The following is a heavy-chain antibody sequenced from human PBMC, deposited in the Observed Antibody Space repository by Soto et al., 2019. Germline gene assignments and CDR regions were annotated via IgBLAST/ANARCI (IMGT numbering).Heavy chain of an antibody. CDR2: IYYTGSA. V-gene: IGHV4-39*01. CDR3: ARRENCVTTSCSYYFDY. J-gene: IGHJ4*02. Sequence: SETLSLTCTVSGVSISSTTYYWGWIRQPPGKGLEWIGSIYYTGSAYYNPSLKSRVTISVDTSRNQFSLKLSSVTAADTAVYYCARRENCVTTSCSYYFDYWGLG. D-gene: IGHD2-2*01. CDR1: GVSISSTTYY.